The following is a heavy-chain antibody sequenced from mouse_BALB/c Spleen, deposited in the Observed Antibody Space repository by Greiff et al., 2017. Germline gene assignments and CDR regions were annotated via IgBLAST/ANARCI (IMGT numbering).Heavy chain of an antibody. Sequence: EVMLVESGGGLVQPGGSLRLSCATSGFTFTDYYMSWVRQPPGKALEWLGFIRNKANGYTTEYSASVKGRFTISRDNSQSILYLQMNTLRAEDSATYYCARDGEIYYGLYWYFDVWGAGTTVTVSS. CDR1: GFTFTDYY. CDR3: ARDGEIYYGLYWYFDV. CDR2: IRNKANGYTT. J-gene: IGHJ1*01. V-gene: IGHV7-3*02. D-gene: IGHD2-1*01.